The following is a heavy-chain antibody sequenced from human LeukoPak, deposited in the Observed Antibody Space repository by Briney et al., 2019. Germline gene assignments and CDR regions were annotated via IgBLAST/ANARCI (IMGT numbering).Heavy chain of an antibody. V-gene: IGHV1-46*01. J-gene: IGHJ4*01. CDR1: GYTFTSYF. CDR3: ARTAGRTFDY. D-gene: IGHD6-6*01. CDR2: INPSGGST. Sequence: ASVKVSCKAPGYTFTSYFMHWVRQAPGQGLEWMGIINPSGGSTSYAQKFQGRVTMTRDTSTSTVYMELSSLRSEDTAVYYCARTAGRTFDYGAKEPLVPVPS.